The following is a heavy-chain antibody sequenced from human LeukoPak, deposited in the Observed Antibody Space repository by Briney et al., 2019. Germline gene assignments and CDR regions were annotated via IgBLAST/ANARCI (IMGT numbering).Heavy chain of an antibody. J-gene: IGHJ4*02. D-gene: IGHD3-22*01. CDR2: ISGSGGST. V-gene: IGHV3-23*01. CDR3: AKVALLRPPHSQYYFDY. CDR1: GFTFSSYG. Sequence: GGSLRLSCAASGFTFSSYGMSWVRQAPGKGLEWVSAISGSGGSTYYADSVKGRFTISRDNSKNTLYLQMTSLRAEDTAAYYCAKVALLRPPHSQYYFDYWGQGTLVTVSS.